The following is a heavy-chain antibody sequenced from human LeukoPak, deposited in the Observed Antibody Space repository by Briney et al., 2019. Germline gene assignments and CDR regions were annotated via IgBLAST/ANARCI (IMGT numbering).Heavy chain of an antibody. CDR2: INPSGGST. D-gene: IGHD3-10*01. CDR3: ASITMELGRPHYGMDV. CDR1: GYTFTGYY. V-gene: IGHV1-46*01. Sequence: ASVKVSCKASGYTFTGYYMHWVRQAPGQGLEWMGIINPSGGSTSYAQKFQGRVTMTRDTSTSTVYMELSSLRSEDTAVYYCASITMELGRPHYGMDVWGQGTTVTVSS. J-gene: IGHJ6*02.